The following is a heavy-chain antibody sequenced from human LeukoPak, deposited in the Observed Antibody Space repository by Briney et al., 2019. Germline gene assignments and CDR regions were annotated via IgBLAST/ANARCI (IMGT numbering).Heavy chain of an antibody. CDR1: GYTFTSYG. Sequence: ASVKVSCTASGYTFTSYGISWVRQAPGQGLEWMGWISAYNGNTDYARKFQGRLTMTTDTSTSTTYMELRSLRSDDTAVYYCARVRYRLAETYIDYWGQGTLVTVSS. CDR3: ARVRYRLAETYIDY. V-gene: IGHV1-18*01. CDR2: ISAYNGNT. J-gene: IGHJ4*02. D-gene: IGHD3-16*01.